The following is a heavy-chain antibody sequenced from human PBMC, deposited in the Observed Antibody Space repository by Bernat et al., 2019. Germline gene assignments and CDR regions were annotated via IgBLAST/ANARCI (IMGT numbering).Heavy chain of an antibody. J-gene: IGHJ4*02. D-gene: IGHD5-24*01. CDR2: IYYRGNT. CDR1: GGSISNCNYH. Sequence: QLPLQDSGPGLVKPSETLSLTCTVSGGSISNCNYHWGWVRQPPGKGLEWIGSIYYRGNTYYRPSLTSRVTISVDTSKNQFSLRLNSVTAADTAVYYCARLINGCPGDNWGQGTLVTVSS. CDR3: ARLINGCPGDN. V-gene: IGHV4-39*01.